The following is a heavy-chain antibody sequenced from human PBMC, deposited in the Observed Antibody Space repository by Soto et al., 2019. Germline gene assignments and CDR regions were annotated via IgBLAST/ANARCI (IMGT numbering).Heavy chain of an antibody. CDR2: MSSDGSNK. V-gene: IGHV3-30-3*01. D-gene: IGHD3-22*01. CDR1: GFTFSSFT. J-gene: IGHJ4*02. CDR3: ARDPSDYYDTSGYAGPFDY. Sequence: QVQLVESGGGVVQPGTSLRLSCAASGFTFSSFTMHWVRQAPGEGLEWVAGMSSDGSNKYYADSVKGRFTISRDNSKNALYLQMKSLRAEDTAVYYCARDPSDYYDTSGYAGPFDYWGQGTLVTVSS.